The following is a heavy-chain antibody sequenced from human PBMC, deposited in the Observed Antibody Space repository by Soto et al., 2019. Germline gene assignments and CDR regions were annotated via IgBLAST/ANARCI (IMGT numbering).Heavy chain of an antibody. CDR2: IKTKAESYAT. D-gene: IGHD2-15*01. Sequence: EVQLVESGGGLVQPGGSLKLSCIASGFAFSGFDIHWVRQASGDGLEWVGRIKTKAESYATALAASVKGRFTISRDDSKNTAYLEMNSLKTEDTAVYYCTRRHCSGGGCYSDFDYWGQGTLVTVSS. CDR3: TRRHCSGGGCYSDFDY. V-gene: IGHV3-73*01. CDR1: GFAFSGFD. J-gene: IGHJ4*02.